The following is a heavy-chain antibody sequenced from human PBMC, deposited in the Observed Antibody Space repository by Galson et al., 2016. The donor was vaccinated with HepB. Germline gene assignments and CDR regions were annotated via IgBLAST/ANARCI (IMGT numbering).Heavy chain of an antibody. CDR2: VSHSGDT. Sequence: TLSLTCTVSGGAISSGTYYWSWIRQLPGKGLEWIGYVSHSGDTLYSPSLRSRLTMSVDTSKTHLSLKLSSVTAADTAVYYCARLRPKIWKLFDYWGQGTLVTVSS. D-gene: IGHD3-3*01. CDR3: ARLRPKIWKLFDY. J-gene: IGHJ4*02. CDR1: GGAISSGTYY. V-gene: IGHV4-31*03.